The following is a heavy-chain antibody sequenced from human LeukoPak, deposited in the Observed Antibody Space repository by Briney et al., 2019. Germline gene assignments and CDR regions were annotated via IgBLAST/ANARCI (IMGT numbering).Heavy chain of an antibody. D-gene: IGHD3-22*01. CDR2: ISGSGGST. CDR1: GFTFSSYA. Sequence: PGGSLSLSCAASGFTFSSYAMSWVRQAPGKGLEWVSAISGSGGSTYYADSVKGRFTISRDNSKNTLYLQMNSLRAEDTAVYYCAKVSWIVVVQYFYYMDVWGKGTTVTVSS. J-gene: IGHJ6*03. V-gene: IGHV3-23*01. CDR3: AKVSWIVVVQYFYYMDV.